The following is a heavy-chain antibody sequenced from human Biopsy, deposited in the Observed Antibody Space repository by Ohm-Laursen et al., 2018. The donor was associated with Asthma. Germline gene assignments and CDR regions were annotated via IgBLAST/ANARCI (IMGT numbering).Heavy chain of an antibody. J-gene: IGHJ1*01. D-gene: IGHD3-3*02. CDR3: ARTFHFWSPYHAEHYQL. Sequence: SLRLSCAASGFAVSRDHMFWVRQALGKGLEWVANIKHDGTEKNHVDSLKGRFTISRDNAKNSLYLQMNSLRAEDTAVYYCARTFHFWSPYHAEHYQLWGQGTLVTVSS. CDR2: IKHDGTEK. CDR1: GFAVSRDH. V-gene: IGHV3-7*01.